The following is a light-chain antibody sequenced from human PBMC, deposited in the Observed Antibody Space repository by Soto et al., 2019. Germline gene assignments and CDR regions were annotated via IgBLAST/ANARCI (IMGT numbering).Light chain of an antibody. CDR2: DVT. V-gene: IGLV2-11*01. CDR1: NKDVGGYDY. Sequence: QSALTQPRSVSGSPGQSVTISCTGTNKDVGGYDYVSWYQQHPGKAPKVMIYDVTKRPSGVPDRFSGSKSGNAASLTISGLQAKDDADYYCCSFAGIYPPSHVFGTGTKVTVL. CDR3: CSFAGIYPPSHV. J-gene: IGLJ1*01.